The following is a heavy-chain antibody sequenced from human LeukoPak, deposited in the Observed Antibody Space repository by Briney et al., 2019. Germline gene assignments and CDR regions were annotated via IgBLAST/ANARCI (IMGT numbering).Heavy chain of an antibody. CDR2: FDPEDGET. Sequence: GASVKVSCKVSGYTLTELSMHWVRQAPGKGLEWMGGFDPEDGETIYAQKFQGRVTMTRDTSISTAYMELSRLRSDDTAVYYCARGEYSSSFGDYWGQGTLVTVSS. CDR1: GYTLTELS. V-gene: IGHV1-24*01. J-gene: IGHJ4*02. CDR3: ARGEYSSSFGDY. D-gene: IGHD6-13*01.